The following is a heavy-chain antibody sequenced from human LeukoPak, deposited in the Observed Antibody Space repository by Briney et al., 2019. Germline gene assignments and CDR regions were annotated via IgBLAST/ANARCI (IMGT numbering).Heavy chain of an antibody. Sequence: ASVTVSCKASGYTFTGYYMHWVRQAPGQGLEWMGWINPNSGGTNYAQKFQGRVTMTRDTSISTAYMELSRLRSDDTAVYYCARSSSGWQGGDYWGQGTLVTVSS. V-gene: IGHV1-2*02. CDR2: INPNSGGT. D-gene: IGHD6-19*01. CDR1: GYTFTGYY. J-gene: IGHJ4*02. CDR3: ARSSSGWQGGDY.